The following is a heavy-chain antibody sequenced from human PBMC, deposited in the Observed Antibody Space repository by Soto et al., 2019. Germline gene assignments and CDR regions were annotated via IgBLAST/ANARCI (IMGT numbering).Heavy chain of an antibody. Sequence: PGGSLRLSCAASGFTFSSYEMNWVRQSPGKGLEWVSYISSSGSTIYYADSVKGRFTISRDNAKNSLYLQMNSLRAEDTAVYYCARGRLLWFGESQLDFDYWGQGTLVTVSS. J-gene: IGHJ4*02. D-gene: IGHD3-10*01. CDR2: ISSSGSTI. V-gene: IGHV3-48*03. CDR3: ARGRLLWFGESQLDFDY. CDR1: GFTFSSYE.